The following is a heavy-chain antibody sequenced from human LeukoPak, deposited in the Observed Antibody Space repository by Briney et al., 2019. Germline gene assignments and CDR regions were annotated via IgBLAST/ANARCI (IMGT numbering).Heavy chain of an antibody. CDR3: ARDRYVWGSYRYRGAWIFDY. V-gene: IGHV1-18*01. CDR1: GYTFTSYG. CDR2: ISAYNGNT. J-gene: IGHJ4*02. Sequence: ASVKVSCKASGYTFTSYGISWVRQAPGQGLEWMGWISAYNGNTNYAQKLQGRVTMTTDTSTSTAYMELRSLRSDDTAVYYCARDRYVWGSYRYRGAWIFDYWGQGTLVTVSS. D-gene: IGHD3-16*02.